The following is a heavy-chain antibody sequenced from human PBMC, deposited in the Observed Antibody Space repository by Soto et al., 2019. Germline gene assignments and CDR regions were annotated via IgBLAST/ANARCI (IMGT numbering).Heavy chain of an antibody. CDR3: ARSSGRRHVFTFDYGLDV. Sequence: QVQLVESGGGLVEPGGSLRLSCAASGFSVGDNYMTWIRQAPGKGLEWLSYSSSSGGYTNYADSVKGRFTISRDKAKNSLYLQMDGLRAEDPAVYSCARSSGRRHVFTFDYGLDVWCQGTTVTVSS. V-gene: IGHV3-11*06. J-gene: IGHJ6*02. D-gene: IGHD3-16*01. CDR2: SSSSGGYT. CDR1: GFSVGDNY.